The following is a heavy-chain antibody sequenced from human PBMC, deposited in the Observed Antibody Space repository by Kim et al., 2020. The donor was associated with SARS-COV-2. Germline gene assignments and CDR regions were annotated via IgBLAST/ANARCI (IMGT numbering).Heavy chain of an antibody. CDR3: AKVGEPRGYCSSTSCAIDY. D-gene: IGHD2-2*01. J-gene: IGHJ4*02. V-gene: IGHV3-9*01. Sequence: GRFTISRDNAKNSLYLQMNSRRAEDTALYYCAKVGEPRGYCSSTSCAIDYWGQGTLVTVSS.